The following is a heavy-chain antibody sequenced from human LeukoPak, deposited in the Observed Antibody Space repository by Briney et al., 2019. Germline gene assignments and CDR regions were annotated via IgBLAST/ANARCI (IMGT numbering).Heavy chain of an antibody. CDR2: ISSNSNYI. CDR1: GFTFSIYG. J-gene: IGHJ4*02. Sequence: GGSLRLSCAASGFTFSIYGMNWVRQAPGKGLEWVASISSNSNYINYAESIKGRFTISRDNAKNSLYLQLNSLRAEDTAFYYCARRGEYFASGTTDYWGQGTLVTVSS. D-gene: IGHD3-10*01. V-gene: IGHV3-21*04. CDR3: ARRGEYFASGTTDY.